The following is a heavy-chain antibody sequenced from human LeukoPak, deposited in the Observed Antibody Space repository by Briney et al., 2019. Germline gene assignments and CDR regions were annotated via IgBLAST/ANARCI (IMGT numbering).Heavy chain of an antibody. V-gene: IGHV1-2*02. CDR3: ARVSRFYYDSRGVFYF. J-gene: IGHJ4*02. D-gene: IGHD3-22*01. CDR2: ITPNSGAT. Sequence: GASVKDSCKASGYTLTVYSMHWVRQAPGQGLEWMGWITPNSGATKYAQKFRGRVSMTRDTSINTAYMELSRLRSDDTAIYYCARVSRFYYDSRGVFYFWGQGPLVTVSS. CDR1: GYTLTVYS.